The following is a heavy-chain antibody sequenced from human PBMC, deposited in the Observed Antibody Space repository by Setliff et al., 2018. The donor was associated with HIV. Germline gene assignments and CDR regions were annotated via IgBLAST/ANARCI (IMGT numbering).Heavy chain of an antibody. CDR1: GYSFTNLG. V-gene: IGHV1-18*01. D-gene: IGHD6-19*01. Sequence: EASVKVSCKASGYSFTNLGLNWVRQAPGQGLEWMGWISVYNGHTNFAQKLQDRVTMTRDTSINTVYMDLSRLTSDDTGIYYCARGGALSGFFFPNWLDPWGQGTLVTVSS. J-gene: IGHJ5*02. CDR2: ISVYNGHT. CDR3: ARGGALSGFFFPNWLDP.